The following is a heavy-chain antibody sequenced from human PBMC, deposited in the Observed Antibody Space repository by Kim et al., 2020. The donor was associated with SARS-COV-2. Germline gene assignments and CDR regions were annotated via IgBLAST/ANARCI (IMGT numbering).Heavy chain of an antibody. CDR3: AKDGDYGDYVFDY. CDR1: GFTFDDYA. J-gene: IGHJ4*02. D-gene: IGHD4-17*01. V-gene: IGHV3-9*01. CDR2: ISWNSGSI. Sequence: GGSLRLSCAASGFTFDDYAMHWVRQAPGKGLEWVSCISWNSGSIGHADSVKGRLHIARDNAKNSLYLQMNSLRAEDTALYYCAKDGDYGDYVFDYWGQGTLVTDSS.